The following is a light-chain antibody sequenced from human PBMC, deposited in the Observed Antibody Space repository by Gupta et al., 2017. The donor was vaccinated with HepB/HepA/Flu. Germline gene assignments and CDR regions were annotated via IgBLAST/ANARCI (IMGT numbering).Light chain of an antibody. J-gene: IGLJ2*01. CDR3: NSRDSSGTV. Sequence: SSELTQDPAVSVALGQTVRITCQGDSLRSYYASWYQQKPGQAPVLVIYGKSNRPSGIPDRFSGSSSGNTASLTITGAQAEDEADYYCNSRDSSGTVFGGGTKLTVL. V-gene: IGLV3-19*01. CDR2: GKS. CDR1: SLRSYY.